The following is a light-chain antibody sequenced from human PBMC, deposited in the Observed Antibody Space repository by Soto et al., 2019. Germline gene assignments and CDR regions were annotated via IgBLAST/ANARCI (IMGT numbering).Light chain of an antibody. CDR1: SSDVGGYNF. V-gene: IGLV2-14*03. CDR3: TSYTSSITYV. J-gene: IGLJ1*01. Sequence: QSALIQPASVSGSPGQSITISCTGTSSDVGGYNFVSWYQHHPGKAPKLIIYDVSNRPSGVSNRFSGSKSGNTASLTISGLQAEDEADYYCTSYTSSITYVFGTGTKVTVL. CDR2: DVS.